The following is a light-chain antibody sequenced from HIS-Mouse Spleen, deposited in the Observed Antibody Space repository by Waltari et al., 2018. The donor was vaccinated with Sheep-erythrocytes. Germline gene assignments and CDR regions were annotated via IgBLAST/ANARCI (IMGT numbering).Light chain of an antibody. V-gene: IGLV2-11*01. J-gene: IGLJ2*01. Sequence: QSALTQPRSVSRSPGQSVTISCTGTSRDVGGVNYVCWYQQHPGEAPTLMIYDVSKRPSGVPDRFSGSKSGNTASLTISGLQAEDEADYYCCSYAGSYTVVFGGGTKLTVL. CDR2: DVS. CDR3: CSYAGSYTVV. CDR1: SRDVGGVNY.